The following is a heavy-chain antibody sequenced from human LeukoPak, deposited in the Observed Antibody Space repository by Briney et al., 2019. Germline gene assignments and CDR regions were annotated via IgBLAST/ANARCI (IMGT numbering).Heavy chain of an antibody. CDR1: GFTFSSYW. CDR2: IKQDGSEK. D-gene: IGHD6-13*01. CDR3: ARVGSSSWLPEYFQH. J-gene: IGHJ1*01. V-gene: IGHV3-7*01. Sequence: PGGSLRLSCAASGFTFSSYWMSWVRQAPGKGLEWVANIKQDGSEKYYVDSVKGRFTISRDNAKNSLYLQMNGLRAEDTAVYYCARVGSSSWLPEYFQHWGQGTLVTVSS.